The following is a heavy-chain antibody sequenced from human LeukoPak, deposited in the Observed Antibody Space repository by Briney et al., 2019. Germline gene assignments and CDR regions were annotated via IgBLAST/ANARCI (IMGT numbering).Heavy chain of an antibody. J-gene: IGHJ4*02. CDR1: GFTFSSNG. CDR2: ISTSSNSI. D-gene: IGHD3-3*01. V-gene: IGHV3-48*01. CDR3: ARTRSGFYFDY. Sequence: GGSLRLSCAASGFTFSSNGMNWVRQAPGKGLEWLSYISTSSNSIYYADSVKGRFTISRDNGKNSLYLQMNSLRAEDTAVYYCARTRSGFYFDYWGQGTLVTVSS.